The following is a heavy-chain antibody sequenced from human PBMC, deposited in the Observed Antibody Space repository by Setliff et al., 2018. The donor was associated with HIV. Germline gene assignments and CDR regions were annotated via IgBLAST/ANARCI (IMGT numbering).Heavy chain of an antibody. CDR1: GYTFSDYY. D-gene: IGHD1-1*01. Sequence: ASVKVSCKASGYTFSDYYLHWVRQAPGQAIEWVGRIAPSSGGIHYAQKFQDRVTMTRDTSTSTVYMDLSRLRSEDTAVYYCAREFPGGTKGFDYWGQGTLVTVS. V-gene: IGHV1-46*01. CDR2: IAPSSGGI. CDR3: AREFPGGTKGFDY. J-gene: IGHJ4*02.